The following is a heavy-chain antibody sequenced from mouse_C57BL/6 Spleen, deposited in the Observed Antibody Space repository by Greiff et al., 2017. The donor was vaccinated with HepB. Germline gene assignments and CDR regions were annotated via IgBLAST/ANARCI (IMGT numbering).Heavy chain of an antibody. CDR3: TRWDYGTPHWYVDV. J-gene: IGHJ1*03. Sequence: QVQLKQSGAELVRPGASVTLSCKASGYTFTDYEMHWVKQTPVHGLEWIGAIDPETGGTAYNQKFKGKAILTADKSSSTAYMELRSLTSEDSAVYYCTRWDYGTPHWYVDVWGTGTTVTVSS. V-gene: IGHV1-15*01. D-gene: IGHD1-1*01. CDR2: IDPETGGT. CDR1: GYTFTDYE.